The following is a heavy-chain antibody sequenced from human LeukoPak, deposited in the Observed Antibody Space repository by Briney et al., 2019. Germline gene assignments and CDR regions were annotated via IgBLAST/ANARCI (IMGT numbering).Heavy chain of an antibody. V-gene: IGHV4-61*02. Sequence: SETLSLTCTVSGYSISSGYYWSWIRQPAGKGLEWIGRIYSSGSTNYNPSLKSRVTISVDTSKNQFSLKLSSVTAADTAVYYCARAGLGIATKFDPWGQGTLVTVSS. CDR1: GYSISSGYY. J-gene: IGHJ5*02. D-gene: IGHD6-13*01. CDR2: IYSSGST. CDR3: ARAGLGIATKFDP.